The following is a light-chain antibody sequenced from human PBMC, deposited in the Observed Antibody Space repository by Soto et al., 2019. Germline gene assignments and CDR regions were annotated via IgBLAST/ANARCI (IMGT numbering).Light chain of an antibody. J-gene: IGLJ1*01. CDR2: DVT. Sequence: QSALTQPASVSGSPGQSITVSCTGTSSDVGGYNYVSWYQQHPGKAPRLMIYDVTNRPSGVSNRFSGSKSGNTASLIISGLQAEDEADYYCSSYRRGSTYVFGTGTKVTVL. CDR1: SSDVGGYNY. CDR3: SSYRRGSTYV. V-gene: IGLV2-14*01.